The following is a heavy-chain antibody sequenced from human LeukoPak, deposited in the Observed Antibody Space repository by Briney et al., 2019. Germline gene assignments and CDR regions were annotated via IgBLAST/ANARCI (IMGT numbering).Heavy chain of an antibody. D-gene: IGHD1-26*01. V-gene: IGHV4-39*01. CDR3: ALPRWAATGSNWFDP. CDR2: IYYSGST. CDR1: GGSISSSSYY. J-gene: IGHJ5*02. Sequence: SETLSLTCTVSGGSISSSSYYWGWIRQPPGKGLEWIGSIYYSGSTYYNPSLKSRVTISVDTSKNQFSLRLSSVTAADTAVYYCALPRWAATGSNWFDPWGQGTLVTVTS.